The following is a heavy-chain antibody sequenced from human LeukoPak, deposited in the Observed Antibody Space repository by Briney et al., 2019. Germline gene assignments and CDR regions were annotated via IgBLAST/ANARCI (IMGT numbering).Heavy chain of an antibody. V-gene: IGHV1-69*02. CDR1: GGTFSSYT. D-gene: IGHD3-10*01. J-gene: IGHJ4*02. CDR3: ARKYYYGSGIDY. Sequence: SVKVSCKASGGTFSSYTISWVRQAPGQGLEWMGRIIPILGIANYAQKLQGRVTMTTDTSTSTAYMEPRSLRSDDTAVYYCARKYYYGSGIDYWGQGTLVTVSS. CDR2: IIPILGIA.